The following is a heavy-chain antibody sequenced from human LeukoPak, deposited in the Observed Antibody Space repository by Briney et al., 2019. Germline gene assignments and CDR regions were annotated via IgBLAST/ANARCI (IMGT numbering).Heavy chain of an antibody. V-gene: IGHV1-69*13. Sequence: SEKVSCKASGGTFSSYAISWVRQAPGQGLEWMGGIIPIFGTANYAQKFQGRVTITADESTSTAYMELSSLRSEDTAVYYCARDHRTQWLPRSRRYYYYGMDVWGQGTTVTVSS. J-gene: IGHJ6*02. CDR3: ARDHRTQWLPRSRRYYYYGMDV. D-gene: IGHD6-19*01. CDR1: GGTFSSYA. CDR2: IIPIFGTA.